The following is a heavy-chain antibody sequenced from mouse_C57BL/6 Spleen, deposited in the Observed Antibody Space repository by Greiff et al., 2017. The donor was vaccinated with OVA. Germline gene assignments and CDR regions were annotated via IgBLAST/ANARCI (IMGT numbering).Heavy chain of an antibody. CDR3: ARGDSYYYGSSYVSYAMDY. V-gene: IGHV1-64*01. D-gene: IGHD1-1*01. CDR2: IHPNSGST. Sequence: VQLQQPGAELVKPGASVKLSCKASGYTFTSYWMHWVKQRPGQGLEWIGMIHPNSGSTNYNEKFKSKATLTVDKSSSTAYMQLSSLTSEDSAVYYCARGDSYYYGSSYVSYAMDYWGQGTSVTVSS. J-gene: IGHJ4*01. CDR1: GYTFTSYW.